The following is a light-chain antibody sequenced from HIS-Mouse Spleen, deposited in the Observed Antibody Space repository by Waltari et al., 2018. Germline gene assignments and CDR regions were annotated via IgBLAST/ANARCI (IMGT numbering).Light chain of an antibody. CDR1: SSDVGGYNY. J-gene: IGLJ1*01. CDR3: SSYAGSNNYV. CDR2: EVS. Sequence: QSALPQPPSASGSPGQSVTISCTRPSSDVGGYNYVSWYQQHPGKAPKLMIYEVSKRPSGVPDRFSGSKSGNTASLTVSGLQAEDEADYYCSSYAGSNNYVFGTGTKVTVL. V-gene: IGLV2-8*01.